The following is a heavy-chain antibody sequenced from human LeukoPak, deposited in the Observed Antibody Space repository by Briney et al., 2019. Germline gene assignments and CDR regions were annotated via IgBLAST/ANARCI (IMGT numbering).Heavy chain of an antibody. V-gene: IGHV4-59*01. Sequence: SETLSLTCTVSGGSISSYYWSWIRQPPGKGLQWIGYIYYSGSTNYNPSLKSRVTISVDTSKNQFSLKLSSVTAADTAVYYCARVIALDDYDSSGYLDYWGQGTLVTVSS. D-gene: IGHD3-22*01. J-gene: IGHJ4*02. CDR3: ARVIALDDYDSSGYLDY. CDR1: GGSISSYY. CDR2: IYYSGST.